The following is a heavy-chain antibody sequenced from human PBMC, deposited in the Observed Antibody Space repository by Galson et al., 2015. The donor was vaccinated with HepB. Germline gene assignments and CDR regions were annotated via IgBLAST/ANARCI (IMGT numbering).Heavy chain of an antibody. D-gene: IGHD6-19*01. V-gene: IGHV3-30-3*01. CDR2: ISYDGSDK. Sequence: SLRLSCAASGFTFSSYAMHWVRQAPGKGLEWVAVISYDGSDKYYADSVKGRFTISRDNSKNTLYPQMNSLRAEDTAVYYCARGGEYSSGWYDAFDIWGQGTMVTVSS. J-gene: IGHJ3*02. CDR3: ARGGEYSSGWYDAFDI. CDR1: GFTFSSYA.